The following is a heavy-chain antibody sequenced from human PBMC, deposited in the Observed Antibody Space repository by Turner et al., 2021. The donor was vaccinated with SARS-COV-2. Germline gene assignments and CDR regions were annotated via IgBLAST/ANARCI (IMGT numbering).Heavy chain of an antibody. CDR3: ARDLVDIVATMFGQLNYYGMDV. CDR2: INPNSGGT. D-gene: IGHD5-12*01. Sequence: QVQLVQSGAEVKKPGAAVKVSCKASGYTFTGYYMHWVRQAPGQGLEWMGWINPNSGGTNYAQKVQGRVTMTRDKSISTAYMELSRLRSDDTAVYYCARDLVDIVATMFGQLNYYGMDVWGQGTTVTVSS. CDR1: GYTFTGYY. V-gene: IGHV1-2*02. J-gene: IGHJ6*02.